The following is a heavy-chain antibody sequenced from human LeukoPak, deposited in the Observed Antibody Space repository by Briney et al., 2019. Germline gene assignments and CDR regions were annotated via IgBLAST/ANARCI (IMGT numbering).Heavy chain of an antibody. J-gene: IGHJ5*02. D-gene: IGHD3-3*01. Sequence: SVKVSCKASGGTFSSYAISWVRQAPGQGLEWMGGIIPIFGTANYAQKFRGRVTMTRDMSTSTVYMELSSLRSEDTAVYYCAREAITIFGVVRTQTTYGPHRFDPWGQGTLVAVSS. CDR3: AREAITIFGVVRTQTTYGPHRFDP. CDR1: GGTFSSYA. CDR2: IIPIFGTA. V-gene: IGHV1-69*05.